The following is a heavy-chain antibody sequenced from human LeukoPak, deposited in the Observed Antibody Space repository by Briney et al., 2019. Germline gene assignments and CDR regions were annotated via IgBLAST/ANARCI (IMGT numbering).Heavy chain of an antibody. J-gene: IGHJ4*02. CDR3: ARHGSGSYYGGLDY. Sequence: GESLKISCKGSGYNFSRFWINWVRQMPGKGLEWMGIIYPDDSDTRYSPSFQGQVTISADKSFSTAYLHWSSLKASDTAMYYCARHGSGSYYGGLDYWGQGTLVTVSS. D-gene: IGHD3-10*01. V-gene: IGHV5-51*01. CDR1: GYNFSRFW. CDR2: IYPDDSDT.